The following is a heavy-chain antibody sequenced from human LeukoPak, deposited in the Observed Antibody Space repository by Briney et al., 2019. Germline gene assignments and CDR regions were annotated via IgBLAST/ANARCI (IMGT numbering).Heavy chain of an antibody. D-gene: IGHD3-22*01. CDR3: AKATYYYDSSGSDY. V-gene: IGHV3-9*01. CDR2: ISWNSGSI. J-gene: IGHJ4*02. Sequence: GGSLRLSCEASGFTFSSCWLHWVRQAPGKGLEWVSGISWNSGSIGYADSVKGRFTISRDNAKNSLYLQMNSLRAEDTALYYCAKATYYYDSSGSDYWGQGSLVTVSS. CDR1: GFTFSSCW.